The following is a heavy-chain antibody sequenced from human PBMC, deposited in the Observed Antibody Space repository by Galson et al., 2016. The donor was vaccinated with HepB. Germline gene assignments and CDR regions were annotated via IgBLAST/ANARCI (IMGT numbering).Heavy chain of an antibody. Sequence: SLRLSCAASGFTFSNYAMNWVRQAPGKGLEWVSSIIGDDTYYADSVKGRFTISRDSSKNTLYLQMNSLRAEDTAVYYCAKDIHAYYDVLTGYNAFDIWGQGTLVTVSS. V-gene: IGHV3-23*01. D-gene: IGHD3-9*01. J-gene: IGHJ3*02. CDR1: GFTFSNYA. CDR2: IIGDDT. CDR3: AKDIHAYYDVLTGYNAFDI.